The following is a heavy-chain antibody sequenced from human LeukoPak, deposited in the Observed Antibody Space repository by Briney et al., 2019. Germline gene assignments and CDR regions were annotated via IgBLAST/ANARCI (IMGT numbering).Heavy chain of an antibody. CDR1: GGSIYTYY. CDR3: ARSNVVVPSITKGYYYYAMDV. Sequence: SETLSLTCNVSGGSIYTYYWSWIRQPPGKRLEWIGYIYYSGSTNYNPSLKSRVTISIDTSKNQFSLKLSSVTTADTAVYYCARSNVVVPSITKGYYYYAMDVWGQGTTVTVSS. CDR2: IYYSGST. J-gene: IGHJ6*02. D-gene: IGHD2-2*01. V-gene: IGHV4-59*08.